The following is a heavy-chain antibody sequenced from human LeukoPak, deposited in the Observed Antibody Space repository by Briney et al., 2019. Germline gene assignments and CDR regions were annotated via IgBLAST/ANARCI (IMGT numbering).Heavy chain of an antibody. D-gene: IGHD2-8*01. CDR3: AREDVVLVDAVRYYYYGMDV. V-gene: IGHV1-46*01. Sequence: ASVKVSFTASGGTFSSYAISWVRQAPGQGLEWMGIINPSGGSTSYAQKFQDRVTMTRDTSTSTVYMELSSLKSEDTAVYYCAREDVVLVDAVRYYYYGMDVWGQGTTVSVSS. CDR1: GGTFSSYA. CDR2: INPSGGST. J-gene: IGHJ6*02.